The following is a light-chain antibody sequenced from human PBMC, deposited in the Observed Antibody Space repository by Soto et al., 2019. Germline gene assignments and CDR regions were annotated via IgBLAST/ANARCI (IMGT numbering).Light chain of an antibody. Sequence: ELVLTQSPGTLSLSPGDRATLSCRASQSVSSTYLAWYQQIPGQAPRLLIYSSSSRASGIPDRFSGSGSGTDFTLTISRLEPEDFAVYYCQQYRTSPPTWTFGQGTKVDIK. CDR1: QSVSSTY. CDR2: SSS. CDR3: QQYRTSPPTWT. V-gene: IGKV3-20*01. J-gene: IGKJ1*01.